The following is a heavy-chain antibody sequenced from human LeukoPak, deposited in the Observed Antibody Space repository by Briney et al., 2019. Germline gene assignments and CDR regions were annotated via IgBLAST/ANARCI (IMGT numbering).Heavy chain of an antibody. CDR1: GFTFSDHY. CDR2: IRNKVNSYIT. J-gene: IGHJ4*02. V-gene: IGHV3-72*01. Sequence: PGGSLRLSCAASGFTFSDHYMDWVRQAPAKGLEWVGRIRNKVNSYITEYAASVTGRFTISRDDSKNSLYLQMNSLKSEDTAVYYCVRVAPVTGSRYFDSWGQGALVTVSS. D-gene: IGHD6-19*01. CDR3: VRVAPVTGSRYFDS.